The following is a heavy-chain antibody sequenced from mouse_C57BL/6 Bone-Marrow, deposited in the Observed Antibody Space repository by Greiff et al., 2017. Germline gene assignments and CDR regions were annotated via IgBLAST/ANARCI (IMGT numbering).Heavy chain of an antibody. CDR1: GYSITSGYY. Sequence: EVKLVESGPGLVKPSQSLSLTCSVTGYSITSGYYWNWIRQFPGNKLEWMGYISYDGSNNYNPSLKNRISITRDTSKNQFFLKLNSVTTEDTATYYCARGYYGSRPWFAYWGQGTLVTVSA. J-gene: IGHJ3*01. CDR3: ARGYYGSRPWFAY. V-gene: IGHV3-6*01. CDR2: ISYDGSN. D-gene: IGHD1-1*01.